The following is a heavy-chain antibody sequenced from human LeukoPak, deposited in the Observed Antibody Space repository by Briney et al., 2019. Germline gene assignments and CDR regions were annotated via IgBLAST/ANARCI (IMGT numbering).Heavy chain of an antibody. J-gene: IGHJ5*02. CDR3: ARLYSSGWYWFDP. CDR2: IYYSGST. CDR1: GGSISSSSYY. Sequence: SETLSLTCTVSGGSISSSSYYWGWLRQPPGKGLEWIGSIYYSGSTYYNPSLKSRVTISVDTSKNQFSLKLSSVTAADTAVYYCARLYSSGWYWFDPWGQGTLVTVSS. V-gene: IGHV4-39*01. D-gene: IGHD6-19*01.